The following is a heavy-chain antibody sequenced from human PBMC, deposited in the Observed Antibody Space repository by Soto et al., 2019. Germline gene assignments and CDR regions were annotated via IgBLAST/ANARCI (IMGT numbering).Heavy chain of an antibody. D-gene: IGHD2-2*01. CDR1: GYTFTSYG. V-gene: IGHV1-18*01. J-gene: IGHJ6*02. CDR2: ISAYNGNT. CDR3: ARGGKGLILGYCSSTSCWDYYYGMDV. Sequence: ASVKVSCKASGYTFTSYGISWVRQAPGQGLEWMGWISAYNGNTNYAQKLQGRVTMPTETSTSTAYMELRSLRSDETAVYYCARGGKGLILGYCSSTSCWDYYYGMDVWGQGTTVTVSS.